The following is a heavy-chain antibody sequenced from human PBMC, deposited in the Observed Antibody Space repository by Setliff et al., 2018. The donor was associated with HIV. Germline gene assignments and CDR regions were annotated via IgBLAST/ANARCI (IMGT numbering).Heavy chain of an antibody. J-gene: IGHJ4*02. CDR1: GLTFNNAW. CDR2: VRFDGNDK. CDR3: AKEPLNVFGSGPFDY. V-gene: IGHV3-30*02. Sequence: GESLKISCAASGLTFNNAWMNWVRQAPGEGLEWVAYVRFDGNDKYYRDSVKGRFTISRDNHKKTLSLQMNSLRGDDTAVYYCAKEPLNVFGSGPFDYWGQGTMVTVSS. D-gene: IGHD3-10*01.